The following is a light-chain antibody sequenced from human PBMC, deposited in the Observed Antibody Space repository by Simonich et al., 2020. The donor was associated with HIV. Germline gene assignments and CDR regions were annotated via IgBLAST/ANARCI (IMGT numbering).Light chain of an antibody. CDR2: AAS. CDR3: QQYNNWPPYT. V-gene: IGKV1-9*01. CDR1: QGISSY. J-gene: IGKJ2*01. Sequence: DIQMTQSPSTLSASVGDRVTITCRASQGISSYLALYQQKPGKSPKLLIYAASTLQSGVPSRCSGSGSGTEFTLTISSLQSEDFAVYYCQQYNNWPPYTFGQGTKLEIK.